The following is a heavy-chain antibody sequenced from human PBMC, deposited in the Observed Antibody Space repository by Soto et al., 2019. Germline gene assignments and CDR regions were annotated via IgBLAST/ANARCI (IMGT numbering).Heavy chain of an antibody. CDR2: IYYSGST. J-gene: IGHJ6*02. CDR3: ARDKEIAAAAVSYYGMDV. Sequence: SETLSLTCTVSGGSISSGGYYWSWIRQHPGKGLEWIGYIYYSGSTYYNPSLKSRVTISVDTSKNQFSLKLSSVTAADTAVYYCARDKEIAAAAVSYYGMDVWGQGTTVTAP. V-gene: IGHV4-31*03. CDR1: GGSISSGGYY. D-gene: IGHD6-13*01.